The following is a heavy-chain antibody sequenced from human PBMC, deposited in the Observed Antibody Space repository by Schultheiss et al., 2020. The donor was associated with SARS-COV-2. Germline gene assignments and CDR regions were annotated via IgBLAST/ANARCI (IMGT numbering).Heavy chain of an antibody. V-gene: IGHV4-31*03. CDR3: ARGGYSSGWRTGWFDP. D-gene: IGHD6-19*01. CDR2: IYYSGST. Sequence: SQTLSLTCTVSGGSIRSSSYYWSWIRQHPGKGLEWIGYIYYSGSTYYNPSLKSRVTISVDTSKNQFSLKLSSVTAADTAVYYCARGGYSSGWRTGWFDPWGQGTLVTVSS. J-gene: IGHJ5*02. CDR1: GGSIRSSSYY.